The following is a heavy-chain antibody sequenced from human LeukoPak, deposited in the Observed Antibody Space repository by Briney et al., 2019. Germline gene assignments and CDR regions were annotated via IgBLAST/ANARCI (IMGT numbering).Heavy chain of an antibody. J-gene: IGHJ4*02. V-gene: IGHV4-38-2*02. CDR2: IYHSGRT. CDR3: ARDGVLRYFDWSPYYFDY. CDR1: GYSISSGYY. Sequence: PSETLSLTCTVSGYSISSGYYWGWIRQPPGKGLEWIGSIYHSGRTFYNPSLKSRVTISVDTSKNQFSLKLGSVTAADTAVYYCARDGVLRYFDWSPYYFDYWGQGTLVTVSS. D-gene: IGHD3-9*01.